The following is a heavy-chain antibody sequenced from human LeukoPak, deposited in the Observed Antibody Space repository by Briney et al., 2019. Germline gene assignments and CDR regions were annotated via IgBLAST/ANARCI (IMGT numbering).Heavy chain of an antibody. CDR2: IRSKANSYAT. Sequence: QPGGSLRLSCAASGFTFSGSAMHWVRQASGKGLEWVGRIRSKANSYATAYAASVKGRFTISRDDSKNTAYLQMNSLKTEDTAVYYCTRSGYSSSPEGIDYWGQGTLVTVSS. CDR3: TRSGYSSSPEGIDY. CDR1: GFTFSGSA. D-gene: IGHD6-6*01. J-gene: IGHJ4*02. V-gene: IGHV3-73*01.